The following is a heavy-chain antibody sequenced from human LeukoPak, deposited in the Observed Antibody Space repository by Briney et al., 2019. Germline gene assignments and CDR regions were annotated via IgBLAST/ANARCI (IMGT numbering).Heavy chain of an antibody. V-gene: IGHV3-7*03. CDR1: GFTFSSYW. J-gene: IGHJ6*02. CDR3: AREGIRVNYYYYGMDV. D-gene: IGHD2/OR15-2a*01. Sequence: GGSLRLSCAASGFTFSSYWMSWVRQAPGKGLEWVANIKQDGSEKYYVDSVKGRFTISRDNAKNSLYLQMNSLRAEDTAVYYCAREGIRVNYYYYGMDVWGQGTTVTVSS. CDR2: IKQDGSEK.